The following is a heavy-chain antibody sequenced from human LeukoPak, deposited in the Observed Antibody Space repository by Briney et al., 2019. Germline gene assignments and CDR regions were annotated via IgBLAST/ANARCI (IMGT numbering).Heavy chain of an antibody. J-gene: IGHJ4*02. CDR1: GFTFSSYS. Sequence: GGSLRLSCAASGFTFSSYSMNWVRQAPGKGLEWVSSISSSSSYIYYADSVKGRFTISRDNAKNSLYLQMNSLRAEDTAVYYCARTPWAYYCDSSGSPFWYFDYWGQGTLVTVSS. D-gene: IGHD3-22*01. CDR3: ARTPWAYYCDSSGSPFWYFDY. CDR2: ISSSSSYI. V-gene: IGHV3-21*01.